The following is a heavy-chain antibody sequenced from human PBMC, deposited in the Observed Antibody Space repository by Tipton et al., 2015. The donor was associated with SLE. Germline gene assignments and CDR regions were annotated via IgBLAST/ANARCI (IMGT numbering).Heavy chain of an antibody. Sequence: TLSLTCAVSGYSISSGYYWGWIRQPPGKGLEWIGSIYHSGSTYYNPSLKSRVTISVDTSKNQFSLKLSSVTAAGTAVYYCARDGGDYGYWGQGTLVTVSS. V-gene: IGHV4-38-2*02. J-gene: IGHJ4*02. CDR2: IYHSGST. CDR1: GYSISSGYY. CDR3: ARDGGDYGY. D-gene: IGHD4-17*01.